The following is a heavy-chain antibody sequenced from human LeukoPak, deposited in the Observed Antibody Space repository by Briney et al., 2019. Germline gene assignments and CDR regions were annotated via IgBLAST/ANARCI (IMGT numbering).Heavy chain of an antibody. Sequence: GRSLRLSCAASGFTFSSYGMHWVRQAPGKGLEWVAVISYDGSNKYYADSVKGRFTISRDNSKNTLYLQMNSLRAEDTAVYYCAKDREDYYYDSSGYYPGDYWGQGTLVTVSS. D-gene: IGHD3-22*01. V-gene: IGHV3-30*18. CDR3: AKDREDYYYDSSGYYPGDY. CDR2: ISYDGSNK. J-gene: IGHJ4*02. CDR1: GFTFSSYG.